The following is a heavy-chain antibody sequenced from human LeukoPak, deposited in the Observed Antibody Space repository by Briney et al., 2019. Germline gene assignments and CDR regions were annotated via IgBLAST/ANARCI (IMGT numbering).Heavy chain of an antibody. Sequence: KPSETLSLTCAVYGGSFSGYYWSWIRQPPGKGLEWIGEINHSGSTNYNPSLKSRVTISVDTSKNQFSLKLSSVTAADTAVYYCARGRYQPLLYDRYYYYGMDVWGQGTTVTVSS. CDR2: INHSGST. CDR1: GGSFSGYY. V-gene: IGHV4-34*01. J-gene: IGHJ6*02. D-gene: IGHD2-2*01. CDR3: ARGRYQPLLYDRYYYYGMDV.